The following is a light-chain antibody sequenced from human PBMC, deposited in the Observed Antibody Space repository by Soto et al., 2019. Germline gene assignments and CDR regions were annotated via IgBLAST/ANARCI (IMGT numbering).Light chain of an antibody. J-gene: IGKJ4*01. V-gene: IGKV3-11*01. Sequence: EIVLTQSPATLSLSPGERATLSCRASQSISSYLAWYQQKPGQAPRLLIYDASNRAPGIPPRFSGSGSGTDFTLTISSLEPEDFAVYYCQQRSNWLTFGGGTKVGIK. CDR2: DAS. CDR1: QSISSY. CDR3: QQRSNWLT.